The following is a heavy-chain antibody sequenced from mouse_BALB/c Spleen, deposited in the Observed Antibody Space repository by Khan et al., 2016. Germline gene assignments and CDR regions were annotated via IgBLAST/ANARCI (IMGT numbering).Heavy chain of an antibody. D-gene: IGHD1-1*01. CDR1: GYTVTNYG. CDR2: INTYSGES. V-gene: IGHV9-3-1*01. CDR3: ARYRYYYGSSRYFDV. Sequence: QIQLVQSGPELKKPGKTVKISCKASGYTVTNYGMNWVKQAPGKGLKWMGWINTYSGESTYADDFKGRFAFSLETSANTAYLQINNLNNEDTATYFCARYRYYYGSSRYFDVWGAGTTVTVSS. J-gene: IGHJ1*01.